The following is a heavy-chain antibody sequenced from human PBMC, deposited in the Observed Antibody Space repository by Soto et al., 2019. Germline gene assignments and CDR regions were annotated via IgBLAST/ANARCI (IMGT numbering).Heavy chain of an antibody. CDR2: SRNRVNNLST. CDR3: AKDGSHYSSSLAWYFDC. Sequence: PGGSLRLSCTVSAISEFSFSDQYMDWIRQAPGKGLEWVGRSRNRVNNLSTAYAASVQGRFTISRDESKNTVYLQMNSLRAEDTDVYYCAKDGSHYSSSLAWYFDCWGQGTRVTVSS. J-gene: IGHJ4*02. V-gene: IGHV3-72*01. CDR1: AISEFSFSDQY. D-gene: IGHD6-13*01.